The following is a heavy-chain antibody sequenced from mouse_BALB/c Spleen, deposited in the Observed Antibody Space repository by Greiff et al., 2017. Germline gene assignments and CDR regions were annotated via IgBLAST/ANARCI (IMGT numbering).Heavy chain of an antibody. CDR3: AKYGSYYYAMDY. CDR2: IDPANGNT. V-gene: IGHV14-3*02. D-gene: IGHD2-10*02. Sequence: EVQRVESGAELVKPGASVKLSCTASGFNIKDTYMHWVKQRPEQGLEWIGRIDPANGNTKYDPKFQGKATITADTSSNTAYLQLSSLTSEDTAVYYCAKYGSYYYAMDYWGQGTSVTVSS. J-gene: IGHJ4*01. CDR1: GFNIKDTY.